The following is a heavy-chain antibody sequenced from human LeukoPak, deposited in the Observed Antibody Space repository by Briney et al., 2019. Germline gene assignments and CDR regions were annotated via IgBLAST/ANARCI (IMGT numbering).Heavy chain of an antibody. CDR2: IYTTGKT. J-gene: IGHJ4*02. CDR1: SGSINSYY. D-gene: IGHD3-16*01. CDR3: ARHGYTASHYFLDF. V-gene: IGHV4-4*07. Sequence: SDTLSLTCTVSSGSINSYYWGWVRQPAGRGLEWIGRIYTTGKTDYNPSLKSRLTISVDTSKRQFSLNLRSVTAADTAIYYCARHGYTASHYFLDFWSQGTLVTVSS.